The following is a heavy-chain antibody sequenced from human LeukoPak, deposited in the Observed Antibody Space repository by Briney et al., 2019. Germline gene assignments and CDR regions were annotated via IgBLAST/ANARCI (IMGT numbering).Heavy chain of an antibody. CDR1: GFPFRSYW. Sequence: GGSLRLSCTASGFPFRSYWMHWVRQAQGKGLVWVSGINSDERIKKNADSVKGRFTISRDNAKNTLYLQMNSLRADDTAVYYCARDDGDGYIHYFDYWGQGTLVTVSS. CDR2: INSDERIK. CDR3: ARDDGDGYIHYFDY. D-gene: IGHD5-24*01. V-gene: IGHV3-74*01. J-gene: IGHJ4*02.